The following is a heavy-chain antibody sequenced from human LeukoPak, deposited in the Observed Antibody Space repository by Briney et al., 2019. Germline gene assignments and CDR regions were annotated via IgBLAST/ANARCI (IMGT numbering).Heavy chain of an antibody. CDR2: IKQDGSEK. CDR3: ARCPRGIYYYYMDV. Sequence: GGSLRLSCAASGFTFSSYWMSWVRQAPGKGLEWVANIKQDGSEKYYVDSVKGRFTISRDNAKNSLYLQMNSLRAEDTAVYYCARCPRGIYYYYMDVWGKGTTVTVSS. J-gene: IGHJ6*03. CDR1: GFTFSSYW. V-gene: IGHV3-7*01. D-gene: IGHD6-25*01.